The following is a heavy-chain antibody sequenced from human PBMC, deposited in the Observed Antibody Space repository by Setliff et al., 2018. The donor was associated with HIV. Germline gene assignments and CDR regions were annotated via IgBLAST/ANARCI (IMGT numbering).Heavy chain of an antibody. V-gene: IGHV3-74*03. D-gene: IGHD3-16*01. CDR2: INTDGSSA. CDR1: GFTFSNYA. Sequence: GSLSLSCAASGFTFSNYAMGWVRQGPGKGLEWVSRINTDGSSATYADSVKGRFTNSRDNAKNTLYLQMDSLRAEDTAVYYCARGGANPSWFDSWGQGTLVTVSS. CDR3: ARGGANPSWFDS. J-gene: IGHJ5*01.